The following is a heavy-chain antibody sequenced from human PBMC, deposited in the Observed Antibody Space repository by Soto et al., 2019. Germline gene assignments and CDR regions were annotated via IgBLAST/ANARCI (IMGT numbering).Heavy chain of an antibody. CDR2: IDTSSTFI. CDR3: ARDGEYSDYENWYFEL. Sequence: EVQLVESGGGLVKPGGSLRLSCAASGFTFNTYSMNWVRQAPGKGLEWVSSIDTSSTFIYYGGSLKGRFTISRDNAKNSLYLQMNNLKAEDTAVYYCARDGEYSDYENWYFELWGRGTRVTVSS. J-gene: IGHJ2*01. CDR1: GFTFNTYS. V-gene: IGHV3-21*04. D-gene: IGHD5-12*01.